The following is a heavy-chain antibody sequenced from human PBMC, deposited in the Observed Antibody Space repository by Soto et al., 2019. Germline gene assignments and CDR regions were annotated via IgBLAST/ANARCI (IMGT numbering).Heavy chain of an antibody. CDR2: IYYSGST. CDR3: ARGLTVTPTGYYYSSIDF. Sequence: SETLSLTCTASGGSISSYYWSWIRQPPGKGLEWIGYIYYSGSTNYNPSLKSRVTISVDTSKHQFSLKLSSVTAADTAVYYCARGLTVTPTGYYYSSIDFWGRGTTVIVSS. CDR1: GGSISSYY. V-gene: IGHV4-59*08. D-gene: IGHD3-9*01. J-gene: IGHJ6*03.